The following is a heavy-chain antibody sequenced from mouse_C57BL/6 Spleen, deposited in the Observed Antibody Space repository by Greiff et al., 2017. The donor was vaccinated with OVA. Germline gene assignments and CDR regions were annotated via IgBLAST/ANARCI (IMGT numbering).Heavy chain of an antibody. Sequence: QVQLKQPGAELVMPGASVKLSCKASGYTFTSYWMHWVKQRPGQGLEWIGEIDPSDSYTNYNQKFKGKSTLTVDKSSSTAYMQLSSLTSEDSAVYYCARWYYGSSWYFDVWGTGTTVTVSS. J-gene: IGHJ1*03. CDR2: IDPSDSYT. V-gene: IGHV1-69*01. D-gene: IGHD1-1*01. CDR1: GYTFTSYW. CDR3: ARWYYGSSWYFDV.